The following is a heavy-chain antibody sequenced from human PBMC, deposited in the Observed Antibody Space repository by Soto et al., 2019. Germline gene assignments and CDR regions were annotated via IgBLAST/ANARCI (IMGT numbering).Heavy chain of an antibody. CDR3: ARQKYNWNDGRHDAFDI. D-gene: IGHD1-20*01. CDR1: GGSISSGGYY. Sequence: QVQLQESGPGLVKPSQTLSLTCTVSGGSISSGGYYWSWIRQHPGKGLEWIGYIYYSGSTYYNPSLKSLLTISVDTSKNQFSLKLSSVTAADTAVYYCARQKYNWNDGRHDAFDIWGQGTMVTVSS. V-gene: IGHV4-31*01. CDR2: IYYSGST. J-gene: IGHJ3*02.